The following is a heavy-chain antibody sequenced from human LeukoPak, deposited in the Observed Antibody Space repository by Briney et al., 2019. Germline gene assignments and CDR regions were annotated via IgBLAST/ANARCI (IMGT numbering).Heavy chain of an antibody. CDR2: LSGSGTRA. Sequence: GGSLRLSCAASGFTFSDYYMSWIRQAPGKGLEWVSTLSGSGTRAYYADSVKGRFTISRDNSKNMLYLQMNSLRAEDTAAYYCAKGGSSHYFDYWGQGTLVTVSS. CDR3: AKGGSSHYFDY. J-gene: IGHJ4*02. CDR1: GFTFSDYY. V-gene: IGHV3-23*01.